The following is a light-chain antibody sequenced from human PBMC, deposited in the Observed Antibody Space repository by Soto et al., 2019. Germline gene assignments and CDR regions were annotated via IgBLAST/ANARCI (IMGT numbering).Light chain of an antibody. J-gene: IGKJ4*01. CDR1: QSVNSN. V-gene: IGKV3-15*01. Sequence: EIAMTQSPATLSVSPGERATLSCRASQSVNSNLAWYQQKPGQAPRLLIYGASTRAPGIPARFSGSGSGTEFTVTISSLQSQDFAVYYCQQYNNWPLTFGGGTKVEIK. CDR3: QQYNNWPLT. CDR2: GAS.